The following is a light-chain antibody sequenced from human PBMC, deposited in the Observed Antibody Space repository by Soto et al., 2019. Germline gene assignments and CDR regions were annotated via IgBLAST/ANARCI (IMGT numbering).Light chain of an antibody. J-gene: IGLJ1*01. Sequence: SVLTQPPSVSGAPGQRVTISCSGSSSNIGAGYDVNWYRQLPGTAPKLLIYGNSDRPSGVPDRFSGSKSGTSASLAITGLQAEDEADYFCQSYERSLRTYVFGTGTKVTV. CDR3: QSYERSLRTYV. CDR2: GNS. V-gene: IGLV1-40*01. CDR1: SSNIGAGYD.